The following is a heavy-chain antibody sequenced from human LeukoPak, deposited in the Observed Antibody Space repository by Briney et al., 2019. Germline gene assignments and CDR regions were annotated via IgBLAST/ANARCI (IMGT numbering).Heavy chain of an antibody. V-gene: IGHV3-30*18. Sequence: GRSLRLSCAASGFSFSSYGMHWARQAPGKGLEWVAVISYDGSNKYYPLSVKGRFTISRDNSKNTLYLQMSSLRAEDTAVYYCAKDLEATTRGFDYWGQGSRVTVSS. D-gene: IGHD5-12*01. CDR2: ISYDGSNK. CDR3: AKDLEATTRGFDY. J-gene: IGHJ4*02. CDR1: GFSFSSYG.